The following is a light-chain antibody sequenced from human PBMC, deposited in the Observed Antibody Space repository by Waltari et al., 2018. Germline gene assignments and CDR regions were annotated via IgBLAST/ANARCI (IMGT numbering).Light chain of an antibody. V-gene: IGKV4-1*01. CDR3: QQYYTTPHT. CDR1: HNVLYTSNNKNY. J-gene: IGKJ2*01. Sequence: DIVMTQSPDSLAVFLGARATTNCKYSHNVLYTSNNKNYLAWYQHKPGQPPKLLIYWTSTRESGVPDRFSGSGSGTDFTLTISSLQAEDVAVYYCQQYYTTPHTFGQGTKLEIK. CDR2: WTS.